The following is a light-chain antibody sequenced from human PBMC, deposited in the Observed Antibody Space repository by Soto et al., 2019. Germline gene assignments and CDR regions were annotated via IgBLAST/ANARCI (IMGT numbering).Light chain of an antibody. CDR3: QRSDSAPLFT. J-gene: IGKJ2*01. CDR2: GAS. V-gene: IGKV3-20*01. CDR1: PSISNIY. Sequence: ESVLTQSPGTLSLSPGERATLSCRASPSISNIYLPRYQQKPGQAPRLLIYGASSRATGVPDRFSGSGSGTGFTPSTSGLEAVDSAVYYCQRSDSAPLFTFGQGTRLEI.